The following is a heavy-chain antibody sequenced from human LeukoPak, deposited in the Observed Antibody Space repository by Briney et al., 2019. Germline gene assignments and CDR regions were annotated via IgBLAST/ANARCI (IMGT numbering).Heavy chain of an antibody. CDR3: VSATDYEGDSDY. Sequence: GGSLRLSCAASGFTFSSYGMHWVRQAPGKGLEWVAVISYDGSNKYYADSVKGRFTISRDNSKNTLYLQMNSLRAEDTAVYYCVSATDYEGDSDYWGQGTLVTVSS. D-gene: IGHD4-17*01. V-gene: IGHV3-30*03. CDR2: ISYDGSNK. CDR1: GFTFSSYG. J-gene: IGHJ4*02.